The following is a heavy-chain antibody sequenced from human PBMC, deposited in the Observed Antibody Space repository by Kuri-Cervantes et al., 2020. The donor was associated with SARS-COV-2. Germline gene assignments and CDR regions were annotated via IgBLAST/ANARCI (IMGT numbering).Heavy chain of an antibody. V-gene: IGHV3-21*01. Sequence: GGSLRLSCAVSGFTFSSYSMSWVRQAPGKGLEWVSSISNSGSYIYYADSVRGRFTISRDNAKNSLYLQMNSLRAEDTAVYYCARGWDAFDIWGQGTMVTVSS. D-gene: IGHD5-24*01. J-gene: IGHJ3*02. CDR3: ARGWDAFDI. CDR2: ISNSGSYI. CDR1: GFTFSSYS.